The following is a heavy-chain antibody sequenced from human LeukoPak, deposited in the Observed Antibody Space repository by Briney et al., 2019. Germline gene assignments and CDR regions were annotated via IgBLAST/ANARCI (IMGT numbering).Heavy chain of an antibody. J-gene: IGHJ5*02. D-gene: IGHD2-15*01. CDR2: MKLDGSEE. Sequence: GGSLRLSCAASGFTFRSYWMSWVRQAPGKGLEWEANMKLDGSEEYYVDSVKGRFTISSDNAKNSLYLQMNSLRVDDTAVYYCARWARYCSSGSCYSWFDPWGQGTLVTVSS. V-gene: IGHV3-7*01. CDR1: GFTFRSYW. CDR3: ARWARYCSSGSCYSWFDP.